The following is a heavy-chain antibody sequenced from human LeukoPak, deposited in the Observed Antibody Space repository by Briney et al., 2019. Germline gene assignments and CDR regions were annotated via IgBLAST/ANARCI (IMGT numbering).Heavy chain of an antibody. D-gene: IGHD4-17*01. Sequence: ASVKVSCKASGYTFTSYYMHWVRQAPGQGLEWMGKINPSGGSTSYAQKFQGRVTMTRDTSTSTVYMELSSLRSEDTAVYYCAAGEHDYGDYGQAFDIWGQGTMVTVSS. CDR2: INPSGGST. V-gene: IGHV1-46*01. J-gene: IGHJ3*02. CDR1: GYTFTSYY. CDR3: AAGEHDYGDYGQAFDI.